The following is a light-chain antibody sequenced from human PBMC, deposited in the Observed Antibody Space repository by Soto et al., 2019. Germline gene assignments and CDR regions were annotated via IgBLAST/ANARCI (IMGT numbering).Light chain of an antibody. J-gene: IGKJ1*01. CDR3: QQYNSHET. CDR1: QSINRW. Sequence: DIQMTQSPSTLSASVGDRFTITCRASQSINRWLAWYTQKPGKAPKLLIYKESSLESGVPSRFIGIGSGTGFTLPIRSLQPDEFATDYCQQYNSHETFGQGTKVDIK. CDR2: KES. V-gene: IGKV1-5*03.